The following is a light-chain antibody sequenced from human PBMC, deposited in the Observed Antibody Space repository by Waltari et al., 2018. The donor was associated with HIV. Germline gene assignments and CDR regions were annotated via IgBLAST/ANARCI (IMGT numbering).Light chain of an antibody. CDR1: QSVSSN. CDR2: AVS. V-gene: IGKV3-15*01. Sequence: EVVMTQSPATLSVSPGDRATLSCRASQSVSSNLAWYQQKPGQPPRLLIYAVSTRATGIAARFSGSGSGTEFSLTISSLQSEDYAVYYCQQYSNRPRTFGQGTKVEIK. J-gene: IGKJ1*01. CDR3: QQYSNRPRT.